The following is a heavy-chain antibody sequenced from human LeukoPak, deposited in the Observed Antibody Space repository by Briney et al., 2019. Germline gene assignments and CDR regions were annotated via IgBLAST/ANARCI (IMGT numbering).Heavy chain of an antibody. CDR3: ARGAGSYGDYSLWLGY. Sequence: ASVKVSCKASGYTFSGYGFNWVRQAPGQGLEWMEWVSAYNGNTIYAQSYQGRVTMTTDTSTSTAYMELRSLRPDDTAVYYCARGAGSYGDYSLWLGYWGQGTLVTVSS. V-gene: IGHV1-18*01. J-gene: IGHJ4*02. CDR2: VSAYNGNT. CDR1: GYTFSGYG. D-gene: IGHD4-17*01.